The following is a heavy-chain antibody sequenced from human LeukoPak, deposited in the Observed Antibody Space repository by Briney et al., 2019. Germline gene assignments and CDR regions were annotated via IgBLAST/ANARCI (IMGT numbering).Heavy chain of an antibody. J-gene: IGHJ4*02. V-gene: IGHV3-23*01. CDR1: GFTFSSYA. Sequence: GGSLRLSCAASGFTFSSYAMSWVRQAPGKGLEWVSAISGSGGSTYYADSVKGRFTISRDNSKNTLYLQMNSLRAEDTAVYYCARTPSRELYFDYWGQGTLVTVSS. CDR3: ARTPSRELYFDY. D-gene: IGHD1-7*01. CDR2: ISGSGGST.